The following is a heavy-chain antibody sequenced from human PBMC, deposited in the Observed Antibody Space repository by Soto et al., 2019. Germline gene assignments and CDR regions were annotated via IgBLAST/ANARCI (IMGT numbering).Heavy chain of an antibody. J-gene: IGHJ4*02. CDR1: GFPFNDYY. V-gene: IGHV3-11*06. D-gene: IGHD2-21*01. CDR2: ISPKSTFR. Sequence: GGSLRLSCATSGFPFNDYYMTWIRQAPGKGLEWLSHISPKSTFRNYADSVKGRFTISRDNTESSLFLQMNSLGVDDTAVYSCVRGGGGGLFEHWGQGVLVTVS. CDR3: VRGGGGGLFEH.